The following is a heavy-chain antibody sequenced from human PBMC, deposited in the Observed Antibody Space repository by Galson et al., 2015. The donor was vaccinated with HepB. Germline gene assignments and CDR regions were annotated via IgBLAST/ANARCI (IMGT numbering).Heavy chain of an antibody. V-gene: IGHV1-2*06. CDR2: INPNSGGT. CDR1: GYTFTGYY. J-gene: IGHJ4*02. Sequence: SVKVSCKASGYTFTGYYMHWVRQAPGQGLEWMGRINPNSGGTNYAQKFQGRVTMTRDTSISTAYMELSRLRSDDTAVYYCAREMTYYDFWSGPSDYWGQGTLVTVSS. CDR3: AREMTYYDFWSGPSDY. D-gene: IGHD3-3*01.